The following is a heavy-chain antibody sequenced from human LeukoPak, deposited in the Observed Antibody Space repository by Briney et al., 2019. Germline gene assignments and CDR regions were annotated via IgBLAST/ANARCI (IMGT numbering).Heavy chain of an antibody. CDR3: ARDGGYYYDSSGYPDY. CDR2: ISAYNGNT. CDR1: VYTFTSYG. J-gene: IGHJ4*02. Sequence: ASVKVSCKASVYTFTSYGISWGRQAPGQGLEWMGWISAYNGNTNYAQKLQGRVTMTTDTSTSTAYMELRSLRSDDTAVYYCARDGGYYYDSSGYPDYWGQGTLVTVSS. V-gene: IGHV1-18*01. D-gene: IGHD3-22*01.